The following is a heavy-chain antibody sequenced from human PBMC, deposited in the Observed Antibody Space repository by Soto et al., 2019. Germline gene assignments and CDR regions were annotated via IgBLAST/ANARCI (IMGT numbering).Heavy chain of an antibody. J-gene: IGHJ4*02. Sequence: WVRQAPGKGLEWISEIIGSGGITYYADSVKGRFTISRDNSKNTLYLQMNSLRAEDTAVYYCAKVPNYYDSSGYVDYWGQGTLVTVSS. V-gene: IGHV3-23*01. CDR2: IIGSGGIT. D-gene: IGHD3-22*01. CDR3: AKVPNYYDSSGYVDY.